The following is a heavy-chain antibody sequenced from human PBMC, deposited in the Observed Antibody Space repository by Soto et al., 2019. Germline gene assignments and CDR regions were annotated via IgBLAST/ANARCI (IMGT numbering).Heavy chain of an antibody. V-gene: IGHV1-3*01. CDR1: GYTFTSYA. D-gene: IGHD5-18*01. J-gene: IGHJ4*02. CDR2: INAGNGNT. Sequence: ASVKVSCKASGYTFTSYAMHWVRQAPGQRLEWMGWINAGNGNTKYSQKFQGRVTITRDTSASTAYMELSSLRSEDTAVYYCARQTAMVPHYFDYWGQGTLVTVSS. CDR3: ARQTAMVPHYFDY.